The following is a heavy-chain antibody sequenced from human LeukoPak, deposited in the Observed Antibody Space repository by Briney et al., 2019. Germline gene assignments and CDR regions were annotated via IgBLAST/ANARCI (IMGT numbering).Heavy chain of an antibody. D-gene: IGHD1-26*01. J-gene: IGHJ4*02. CDR2: ITISGTYI. CDR1: GFILSDYN. Sequence: GGSLRLSCAASGFILSDYNMNWVRQAPGKGLEWVSFITISGTYITYADSVKGRFTISRDNAKNSLYLQMNSLRAEDRAVYYCTRDQSATARAYDYWGQGTLVTVSS. CDR3: TRDQSATARAYDY. V-gene: IGHV3-21*01.